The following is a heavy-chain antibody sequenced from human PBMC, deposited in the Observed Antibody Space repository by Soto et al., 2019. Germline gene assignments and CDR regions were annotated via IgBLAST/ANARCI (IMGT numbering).Heavy chain of an antibody. CDR2: IYYSGST. D-gene: IGHD5-18*01. CDR3: ARVDTAMAHERVFDY. CDR1: GGSISSGDYY. J-gene: IGHJ4*02. V-gene: IGHV4-30-4*01. Sequence: SETLSLTCTVSGGSISSGDYYWSWIRQPPGKGLEWIGYIYYSGSTYYNPSLKSRVTISVDTSKNQFSLKLSSVTATDTAVYYCARVDTAMAHERVFDYWGQGTLVTVSS.